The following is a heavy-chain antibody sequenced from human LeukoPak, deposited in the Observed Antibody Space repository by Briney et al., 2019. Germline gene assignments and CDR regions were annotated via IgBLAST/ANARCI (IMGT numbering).Heavy chain of an antibody. CDR2: INPNSGGT. J-gene: IGHJ5*02. D-gene: IGHD2-2*01. V-gene: IGHV1-2*02. Sequence: ASVKVSCKASGYTFTGYYMHWVRQAPGQGLEWMGWINPNSGGTNYAQKFQCRVTMTRDTSISTAYMELSRLRSDDTAVYYCARGGVPAAMRDGYRNWFDPWGQGTLVTVSS. CDR1: GYTFTGYY. CDR3: ARGGVPAAMRDGYRNWFDP.